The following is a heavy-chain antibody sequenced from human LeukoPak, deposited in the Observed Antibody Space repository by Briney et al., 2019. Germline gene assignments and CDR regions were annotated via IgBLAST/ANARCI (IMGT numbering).Heavy chain of an antibody. CDR3: AKVLPGPPDYDFWMGYMDV. V-gene: IGHV3-23*01. D-gene: IGHD3-3*01. CDR2: ISGSGGST. CDR1: GFTFSSYA. Sequence: GGSLRLSCAASGFTFSSYAMSWVRQAPGKGLEWVSAISGSGGSTYYADSVKGRFTISRDNSKNTLYLQMNSLRAEDTAVYYCAKVLPGPPDYDFWMGYMDVWGKGTTVTVSS. J-gene: IGHJ6*03.